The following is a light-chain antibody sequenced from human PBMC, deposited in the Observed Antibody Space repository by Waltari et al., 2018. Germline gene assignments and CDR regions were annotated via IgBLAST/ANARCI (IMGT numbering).Light chain of an antibody. J-gene: IGLJ2*01. Sequence: QSALTQPASVSGSPGQSITISCTGTSSDVGGFKYVSWYQQHPAKAPKRMIYDVSKRPSGVSNRFSGSKSGNTASLTISGLHAEDEADYYCCSYAGSSTFVFGGGTKLTVL. CDR1: SSDVGGFKY. V-gene: IGLV2-23*02. CDR3: CSYAGSSTFV. CDR2: DVS.